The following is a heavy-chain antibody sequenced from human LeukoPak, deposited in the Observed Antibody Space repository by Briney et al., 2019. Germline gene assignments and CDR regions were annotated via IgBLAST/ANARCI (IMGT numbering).Heavy chain of an antibody. J-gene: IGHJ6*02. CDR2: T. CDR1: GFTVSSNY. CDR3: ARDSGDSRYYYGMDV. V-gene: IGHV3-53*01. Sequence: GGSLRLSCAASGFTVSSNYMSWVRQAPGKGLEWVSVTYYVDSVKGRFTISRDNSKNTLYLQMNSLRAEDTAVYYCARDSGDSRYYYGMDVWGQGTTVTVSS. D-gene: IGHD2-21*02.